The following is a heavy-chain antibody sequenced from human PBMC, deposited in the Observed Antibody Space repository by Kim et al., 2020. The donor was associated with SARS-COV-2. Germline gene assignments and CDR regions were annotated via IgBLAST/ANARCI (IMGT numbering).Heavy chain of an antibody. CDR3: ARAPYDSSGYYPYYVDY. V-gene: IGHV4-59*01. Sequence: SETLSPTCTVSGGSISSYYWSWIRQPPGKGLEWIGYIYYSGSTNYNPSLKSRVTISVDTSKNQFSLKLSSVTAADTAVYYCARAPYDSSGYYPYYVDYWGQGTLVTVSS. CDR1: GGSISSYY. CDR2: IYYSGST. J-gene: IGHJ4*02. D-gene: IGHD3-22*01.